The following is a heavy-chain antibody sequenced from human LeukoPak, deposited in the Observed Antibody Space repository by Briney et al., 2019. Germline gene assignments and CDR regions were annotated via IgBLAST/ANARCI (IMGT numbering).Heavy chain of an antibody. CDR1: GFTFSSYW. D-gene: IGHD4-11*01. Sequence: GGSLRLSCAASGFTFSSYWMSWVRQAAGKGLEWVANIKQDGSEKYYVDSVKGRFTISRDNAKNSLYLQMNSLRAEDTAVYYCARDPVQMTTVTTVSYYYMDVWGKGTTVTVSS. J-gene: IGHJ6*03. CDR2: IKQDGSEK. V-gene: IGHV3-7*01. CDR3: ARDPVQMTTVTTVSYYYMDV.